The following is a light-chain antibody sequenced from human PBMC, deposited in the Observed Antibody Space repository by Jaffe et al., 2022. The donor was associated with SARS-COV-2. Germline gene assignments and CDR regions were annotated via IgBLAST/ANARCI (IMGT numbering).Light chain of an antibody. CDR3: SSYTSSSILV. Sequence: QSALTQPASVSGSPGQSITISCTGTSSDVGGYNYVSWYQQHPGKAPKLMIYEVSNRPSGVPDRFSGSKSGNTASLTISGLQAEDEADYYCSSYTSSSILVFGGGTKLTVL. CDR2: EVS. CDR1: SSDVGGYNY. V-gene: IGLV2-14*01. J-gene: IGLJ3*02.